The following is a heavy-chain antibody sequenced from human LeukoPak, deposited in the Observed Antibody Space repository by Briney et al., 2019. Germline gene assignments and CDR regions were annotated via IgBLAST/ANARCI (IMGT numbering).Heavy chain of an antibody. D-gene: IGHD3-3*01. J-gene: IGHJ3*02. Sequence: GGSPRLSCAASGFTFSSYGMHGVREAPGKGLERVADIWYEGSNKQYTDFAKGRFTISRDISTNTLYLQMTSLRAEDTGVYYCAKDLVSDFWSGSDNDAFDIWGQGKMVTVSS. CDR2: IWYEGSNK. V-gene: IGHV3-33*02. CDR3: AKDLVSDFWSGSDNDAFDI. CDR1: GFTFSSYG.